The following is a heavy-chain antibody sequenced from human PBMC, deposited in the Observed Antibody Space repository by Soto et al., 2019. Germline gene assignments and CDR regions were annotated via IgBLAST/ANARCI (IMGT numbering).Heavy chain of an antibody. CDR2: INAGNGNT. V-gene: IGHV1-3*01. CDR3: ARVNEYYSGSGRKWFDY. J-gene: IGHJ4*02. Sequence: QVQLVQSGAEVKKPGASVKVSCKASGYTFTSYAMHWVRQAPGQRLERMGWINAGNGNTKYSQKFQGRVTITRDTSASTAYMELSSLRCEDTAVYYCARVNEYYSGSGRKWFDYWGQGTLVTVSS. CDR1: GYTFTSYA. D-gene: IGHD3-10*01.